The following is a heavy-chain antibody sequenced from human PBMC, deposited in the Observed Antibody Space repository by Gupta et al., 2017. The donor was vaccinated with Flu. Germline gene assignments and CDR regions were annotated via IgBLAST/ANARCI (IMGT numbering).Heavy chain of an antibody. CDR3: ARGEDIVVVPAAQPDAFDI. D-gene: IGHD2-2*01. Sequence: QVQLQESGPGLVKPSETLSLTCTVSGGSISSYYWSWIRQPPGKGLEWIGYIYYSGSTNYNPSLKSRVTISVDTSKNQFSLKLSSVTAADTAVYYCARGEDIVVVPAAQPDAFDIWGQGTMVTVSS. J-gene: IGHJ3*02. CDR2: IYYSGST. V-gene: IGHV4-59*01. CDR1: GGSISSYY.